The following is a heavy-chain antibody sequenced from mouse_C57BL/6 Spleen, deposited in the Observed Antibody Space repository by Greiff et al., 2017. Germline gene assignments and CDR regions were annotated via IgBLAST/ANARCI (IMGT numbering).Heavy chain of an antibody. Sequence: VQLQQSGPGLVKPSQSLSLTCSVTGYSITSGYYWNWIRQFPGNKLEWMGYISYDGSNNYNPSLKNRISITRDPSKNQFFLKLNSVTTEDTATYYCARAHFDYWGQGTTLTVSS. CDR2: ISYDGSN. CDR3: ARAHFDY. J-gene: IGHJ2*01. V-gene: IGHV3-6*01. CDR1: GYSITSGYY.